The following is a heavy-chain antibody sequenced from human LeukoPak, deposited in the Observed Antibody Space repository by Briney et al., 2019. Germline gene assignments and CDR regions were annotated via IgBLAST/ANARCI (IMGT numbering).Heavy chain of an antibody. CDR3: VRDHYYDGRGRFDP. V-gene: IGHV4-39*07. D-gene: IGHD3-16*01. CDR2: VYFDGGT. CDR1: GGSVTTGTYH. J-gene: IGHJ5*02. Sequence: PSETLSLTCSVSGGSVTTGTYHWAWIRQPPGKGLEWIGSVYFDGGTHYNRSLQSRVAISVDTSKNQYSLRLSSVTAADTAVYYCVRDHYYDGRGRFDPWGQGILVTVSS.